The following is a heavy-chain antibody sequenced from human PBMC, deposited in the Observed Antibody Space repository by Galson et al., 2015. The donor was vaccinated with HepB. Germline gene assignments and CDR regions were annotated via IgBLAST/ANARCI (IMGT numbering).Heavy chain of an antibody. J-gene: IGHJ6*02. CDR3: AKGDVWGSAAKNYGMDV. V-gene: IGHV3-30*04. CDR1: GFTFSSYA. CDR2: ISYDGSNK. D-gene: IGHD3-16*01. Sequence: SLRLSCAASGFTFSSYAMHWVRQAPGKGLEWVAVISYDGSNKYYADSVKGRFTISRDNSKNTLCLQTNSLRAEDTAVYYCAKGDVWGSAAKNYGMDVWGQGTTVTVSS.